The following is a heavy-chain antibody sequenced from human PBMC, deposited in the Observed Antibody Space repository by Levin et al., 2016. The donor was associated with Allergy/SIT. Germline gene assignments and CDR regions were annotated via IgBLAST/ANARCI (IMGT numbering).Heavy chain of an antibody. CDR3: ARDRKYSGSYSFFYDAFDI. J-gene: IGHJ3*02. D-gene: IGHD1-26*01. V-gene: IGHV3-48*02. Sequence: VRQAPGKGLEWVSYISSSSSTIYYADSVKGRFTISRDNAKNSLYLQMNSLRDEDTAVYYCARDRKYSGSYSFFYDAFDIWGQGTMVTVSS. CDR2: ISSSSSTI.